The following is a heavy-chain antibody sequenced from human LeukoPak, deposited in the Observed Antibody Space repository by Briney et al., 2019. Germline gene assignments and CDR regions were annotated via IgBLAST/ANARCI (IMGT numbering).Heavy chain of an antibody. J-gene: IGHJ4*02. Sequence: GGSLRLSCVASGFTFSSRDWMTWVRQAPGKGLEWVANIKQDGSEKNYVDSVKGRFTISRDNAKNSVDLQMNSLRAEDTAVYYCARAPDIVATIYFDYWGQGTLVTVSS. CDR2: IKQDGSEK. CDR1: GFTFSSRDW. V-gene: IGHV3-7*01. CDR3: ARAPDIVATIYFDY. D-gene: IGHD5-12*01.